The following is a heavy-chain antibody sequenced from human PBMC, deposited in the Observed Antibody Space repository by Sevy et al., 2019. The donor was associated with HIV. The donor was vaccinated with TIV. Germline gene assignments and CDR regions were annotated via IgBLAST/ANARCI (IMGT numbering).Heavy chain of an antibody. CDR2: FDPEDGET. V-gene: IGHV1-24*01. CDR3: AGLRVRGVIMNLWYFDL. CDR1: GYTLTELS. J-gene: IGHJ2*01. D-gene: IGHD3-10*01. Sequence: ASVKVSCKVSGYTLTELSMHWVRQAPGKGLEWMGGFDPEDGETIYAQKFQGRVTMTEDTSTDTAYMELSSLRSEDTAVYYCAGLRVRGVIMNLWYFDLWGRDTLVTVSS.